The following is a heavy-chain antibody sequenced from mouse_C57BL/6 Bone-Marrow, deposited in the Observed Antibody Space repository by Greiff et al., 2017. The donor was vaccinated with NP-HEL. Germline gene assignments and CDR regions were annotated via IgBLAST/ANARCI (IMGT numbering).Heavy chain of an antibody. CDR1: GYTFTSYW. Sequence: VHVKQSGTVLARPGASVKMSCKTSGYTFTSYWMHWVKQRPGQGLEWIGAIYPGNSDTSYNQKFKGKAKLTAVTSASTAYMELSSLTNEDSAVYYCTLNWDGGVYFDYWGQGTTLTVSS. J-gene: IGHJ2*01. CDR3: TLNWDGGVYFDY. CDR2: IYPGNSDT. V-gene: IGHV1-5*01. D-gene: IGHD4-1*01.